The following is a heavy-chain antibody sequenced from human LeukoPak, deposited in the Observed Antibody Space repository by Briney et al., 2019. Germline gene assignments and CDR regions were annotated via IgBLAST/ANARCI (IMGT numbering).Heavy chain of an antibody. CDR1: GYTFTGYY. D-gene: IGHD4-17*01. CDR2: INPNSGGT. J-gene: IGHJ4*02. V-gene: IGHV1-2*02. Sequence: ASVKVSCKASGYTFTGYYMHWVRQAPGQGLEWMGWINPNSGGTNYAQKFQGRVTMTRNTSISTAYMELSSLRSEDTAVYYCARGYDYGEGDYWGQGTLVAVSS. CDR3: ARGYDYGEGDY.